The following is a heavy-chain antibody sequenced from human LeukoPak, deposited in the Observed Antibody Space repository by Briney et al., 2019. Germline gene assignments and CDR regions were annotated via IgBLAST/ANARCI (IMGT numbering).Heavy chain of an antibody. Sequence: GGSLRLSCAASGFTFNTYWMHWVRQAPGKGLVWVSRINGDGSSTTYADSVKGRFTISRDNAKNTLYLQMNSLRAEDTAVYYCASTPDQLYDFWSGYYFDYWGQGTLVTVSS. CDR3: ASTPDQLYDFWSGYYFDY. V-gene: IGHV3-74*03. J-gene: IGHJ4*02. CDR1: GFTFNTYW. D-gene: IGHD3-3*01. CDR2: INGDGSST.